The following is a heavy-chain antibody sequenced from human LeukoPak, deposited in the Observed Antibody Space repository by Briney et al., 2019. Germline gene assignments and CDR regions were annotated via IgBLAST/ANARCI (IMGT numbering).Heavy chain of an antibody. CDR3: AKNRDYYTTHDY. Sequence: GGSLRLSCAASGFTFSSYWMSWVRQAPGKGLEWVSAISGSGGSTYYADSVKGRFTISRDNSKNTLYLQMNSLRAEDTAVYYCAKNRDYYTTHDYWGQGTLVTVSS. CDR2: ISGSGGST. D-gene: IGHD3-22*01. V-gene: IGHV3-23*01. CDR1: GFTFSSYW. J-gene: IGHJ4*02.